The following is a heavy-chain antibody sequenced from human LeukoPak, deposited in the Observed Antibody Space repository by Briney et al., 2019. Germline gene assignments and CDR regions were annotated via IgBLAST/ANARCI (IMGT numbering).Heavy chain of an antibody. CDR3: ARHSGSGWQALGY. Sequence: ASVKVSCKASGYTFSNYGMSWVRQAPGLGLEWMGWTSYNGNTNYEQKFQDRVTMHTDTSTTTAYMELRSLESDDTAVYYCARHSGSGWQALGYWGQGTLVTVSS. D-gene: IGHD6-19*01. CDR2: TSYNGNT. CDR1: GYTFSNYG. J-gene: IGHJ4*02. V-gene: IGHV1-18*04.